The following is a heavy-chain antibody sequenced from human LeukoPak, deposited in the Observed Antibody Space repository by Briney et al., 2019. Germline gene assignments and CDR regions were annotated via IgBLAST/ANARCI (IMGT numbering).Heavy chain of an antibody. Sequence: GGSLRLSRAASGFTFSSYWMHWVRQAPGKGLVWVSRINSDGSSTSYADSVKGRFTISRDNAKNTLYLQMNSLRAEDTAVYYCATKGIVVVIDDAFDIWGQGTMVTVSS. J-gene: IGHJ3*02. V-gene: IGHV3-74*01. D-gene: IGHD3-22*01. CDR1: GFTFSSYW. CDR2: INSDGSST. CDR3: ATKGIVVVIDDAFDI.